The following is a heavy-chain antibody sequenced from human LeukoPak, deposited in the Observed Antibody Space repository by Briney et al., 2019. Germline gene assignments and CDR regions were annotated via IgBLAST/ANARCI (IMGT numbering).Heavy chain of an antibody. Sequence: GGSLRLSCAASGFTFSSYAMSWVRQAPGKGLEWVSAISGSGGSTYYADSVKGRFTIFRDNSKNTLYLQMNSLRAEDTAVYYCAKVRGELLFYFYFDYWGQGTLVTVSS. V-gene: IGHV3-23*01. J-gene: IGHJ4*02. CDR2: ISGSGGST. D-gene: IGHD1-26*01. CDR1: GFTFSSYA. CDR3: AKVRGELLFYFYFDY.